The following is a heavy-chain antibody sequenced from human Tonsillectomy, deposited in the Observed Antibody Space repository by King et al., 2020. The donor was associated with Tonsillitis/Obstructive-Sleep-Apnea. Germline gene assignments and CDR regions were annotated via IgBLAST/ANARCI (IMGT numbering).Heavy chain of an antibody. J-gene: IGHJ1*01. CDR2: ISSSGGST. CDR1: GFTFRNYA. CDR3: AKRGGYNRLAAH. Sequence: VQLVESGGGWVQTGGSLRLCCAASGFTFRNYAMSWVRQAPGKGLEWVSAISSSGGSTYYADSVKGRFTISRDNSKDTLYLQMNSLRAEDTAIYYCAKRGGYNRLAAHWGQGTLVTVPS. V-gene: IGHV3-23*04. D-gene: IGHD5-24*01.